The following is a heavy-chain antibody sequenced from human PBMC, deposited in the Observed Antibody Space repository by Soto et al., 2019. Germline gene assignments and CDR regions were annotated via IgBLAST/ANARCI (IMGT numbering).Heavy chain of an antibody. CDR1: GFTFSSYA. J-gene: IGHJ4*02. CDR2: ISYDGSNK. CDR3: ASGPLAVAGVY. V-gene: IGHV3-30-3*01. Sequence: GGSLRLSCAASGFTFSSYAMHWVRQAPGKGLEWVAVISYDGSNKYYADSVKGRFTISRDNSKNTLYLQMNSLRAEDTAVYYYASGPLAVAGVYWGQGTLVTVSS. D-gene: IGHD6-19*01.